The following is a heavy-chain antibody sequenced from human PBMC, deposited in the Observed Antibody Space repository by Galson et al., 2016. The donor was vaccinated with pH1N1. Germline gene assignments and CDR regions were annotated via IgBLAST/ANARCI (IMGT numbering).Heavy chain of an antibody. Sequence: SLRLSCATSGFTFSSFAVTWVRQAPGKGLEWVSGITSGGSTYYADSVKGRFTISRDNSKNTVDLQMNRLRVEDTATYYCVKGDSSGYDYLNKFDPWGQGTVVTVSS. V-gene: IGHV3-23*01. CDR3: VKGDSSGYDYLNKFDP. CDR1: GFTFSSFA. CDR2: ITSGGST. D-gene: IGHD3-22*01. J-gene: IGHJ5*02.